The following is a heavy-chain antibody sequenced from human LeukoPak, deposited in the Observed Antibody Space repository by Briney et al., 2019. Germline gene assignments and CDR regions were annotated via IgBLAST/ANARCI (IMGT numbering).Heavy chain of an antibody. CDR3: ASVDIVATNTVDY. CDR2: IYYSGST. CDR1: GGSISGGGYY. J-gene: IGHJ4*02. D-gene: IGHD5-12*01. V-gene: IGHV4-31*03. Sequence: SETLSLTCTVSGGSISGGGYYWSWIRQHPGKGLEWIGYIYYSGSTYYNPSLKSRVTISVDTSKNQFSLKLSSVTAADTAVYYCASVDIVATNTVDYWGQGTLVTVSS.